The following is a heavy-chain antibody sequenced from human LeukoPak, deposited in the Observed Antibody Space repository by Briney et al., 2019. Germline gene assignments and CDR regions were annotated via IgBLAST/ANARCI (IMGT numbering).Heavy chain of an antibody. V-gene: IGHV3-74*01. CDR3: ARGSLGSSTSSDCCPLDY. CDR1: GFTFNRYY. D-gene: IGHD2-21*01. CDR2: IIDDGRIT. J-gene: IGHJ4*02. Sequence: GGSLRLSCAASGFTFNRYYMYWVRQAPGKGLVWVSRIIDDGRITIYADFVKGRFTISRDNAKNTLSLQMNSLRAEDTAVFYCARGSLGSSTSSDCCPLDYWGQGALVTVSS.